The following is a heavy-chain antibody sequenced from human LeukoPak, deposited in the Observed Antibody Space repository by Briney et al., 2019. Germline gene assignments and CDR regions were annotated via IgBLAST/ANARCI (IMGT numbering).Heavy chain of an antibody. Sequence: GGSLRLSCAASGFTFSSYGMSWVRQAPGKGLEWVSGISGSGGSTYYADSVKGRFTISRDNAKNSLYLQMNSLRAEDTAVYYCARDNIQLWLSRAFDIWGQGTMVTVSS. V-gene: IGHV3-23*01. CDR3: ARDNIQLWLSRAFDI. CDR2: ISGSGGST. D-gene: IGHD5-18*01. J-gene: IGHJ3*02. CDR1: GFTFSSYG.